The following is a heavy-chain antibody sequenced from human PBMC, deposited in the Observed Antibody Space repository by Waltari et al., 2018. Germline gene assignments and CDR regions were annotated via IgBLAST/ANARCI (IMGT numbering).Heavy chain of an antibody. CDR3: AANGRVEVAALLDI. Sequence: QMQLVQSGPEVKKPGSSVKVSCKASGFTFTSSAIQWVRQARGQRLEWIGWIVVGSGNTNYAQKFQERVTITSDLSTSTAYMELSSLRSEDTAVYSCAANGRVEVAALLDIWGQGTMVTVSS. CDR1: GFTFTSSA. J-gene: IGHJ3*02. D-gene: IGHD2-15*01. V-gene: IGHV1-58*02. CDR2: IVVGSGNT.